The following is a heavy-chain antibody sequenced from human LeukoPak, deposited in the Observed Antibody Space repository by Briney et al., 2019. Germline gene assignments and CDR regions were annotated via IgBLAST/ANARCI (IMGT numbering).Heavy chain of an antibody. Sequence: GGSLRLACAASGFTVSRNYMSWVRQAPGKGLEWVSVIYSGGSTYYADSVKGRFTISRDNSKNTLYLQMNSLRAEDTAVYYCARAPSIVGATYWGQGTLATVSS. CDR1: GFTVSRNY. CDR2: IYSGGST. CDR3: ARAPSIVGATY. J-gene: IGHJ4*02. V-gene: IGHV3-66*01. D-gene: IGHD1-26*01.